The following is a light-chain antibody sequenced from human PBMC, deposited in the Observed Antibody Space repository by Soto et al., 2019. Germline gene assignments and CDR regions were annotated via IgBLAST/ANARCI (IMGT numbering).Light chain of an antibody. Sequence: QSVLTQPPSASGTPGQRVTISCSGSSSNIGTYGVNWYQQLPGTAPKFLIYSNNQRPSGVPDRFSGSKSGTSASLAISGLQSEDEAYYYCAAWDDSLNGFVVFGGGTKLTVL. CDR3: AAWDDSLNGFVV. CDR2: SNN. V-gene: IGLV1-44*01. CDR1: SSNIGTYG. J-gene: IGLJ2*01.